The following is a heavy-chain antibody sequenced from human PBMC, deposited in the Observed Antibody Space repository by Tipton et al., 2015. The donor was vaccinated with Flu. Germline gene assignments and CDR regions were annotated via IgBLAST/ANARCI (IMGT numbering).Heavy chain of an antibody. V-gene: IGHV4-61*01. CDR1: GGSVSSGSYY. J-gene: IGHJ4*02. CDR3: AGEWEGGY. D-gene: IGHD1-26*01. Sequence: TLSVTCTVSGGSVSSGSYYWSWIRQPPGKGLEWIGYIYYSGSTNYNPSLKSRVTISVDTSKNQFSLKLSSVTAADTAVYYCAGEWEGGYWGQGTLVTVSS. CDR2: IYYSGST.